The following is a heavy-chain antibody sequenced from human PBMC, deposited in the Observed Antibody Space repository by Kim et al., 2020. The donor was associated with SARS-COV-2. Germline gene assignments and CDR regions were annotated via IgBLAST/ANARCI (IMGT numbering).Heavy chain of an antibody. CDR2: INHSGST. CDR1: GGSFSGYY. D-gene: IGHD3-22*01. Sequence: SETLSLTCAVYGGSFSGYYWSWIRQPPGKGLEWIGEINHSGSTNYNPSLKSRVTISVDTSKNQFSLKLSSVTAADTAVYYCASGNPTYYYDSSGSPFDYWGQGTLVTVSS. V-gene: IGHV4-34*01. CDR3: ASGNPTYYYDSSGSPFDY. J-gene: IGHJ4*02.